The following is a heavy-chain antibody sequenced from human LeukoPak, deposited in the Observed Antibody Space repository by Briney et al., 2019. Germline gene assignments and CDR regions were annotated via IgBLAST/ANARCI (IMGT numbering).Heavy chain of an antibody. Sequence: SETLSLTCTVSGGSTSSSSYYWGWIRQPPGKGLEWIGSVYYSGNTYYYPSLKSRVTISIDTSKNQFSLRLTSVTAPDTAVYYCANSDYGDFPFRGIWGQGTLVTVSS. D-gene: IGHD4-17*01. CDR1: GGSTSSSSYY. J-gene: IGHJ4*02. V-gene: IGHV4-39*01. CDR2: VYYSGNT. CDR3: ANSDYGDFPFRGI.